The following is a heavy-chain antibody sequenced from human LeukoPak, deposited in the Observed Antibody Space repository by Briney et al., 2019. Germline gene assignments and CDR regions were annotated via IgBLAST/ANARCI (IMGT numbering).Heavy chain of an antibody. Sequence: PSETLSLACTVSGGSISGYYWSWIRQPPGKGLEWIGYIYTSGSTNYNPSLKSRVTISVDTSKNQFSLKLSSVTAADTAVYYCARHRVYSSSSGYYFDYWGQGTLVTVSS. CDR2: IYTSGST. CDR3: ARHRVYSSSSGYYFDY. D-gene: IGHD6-6*01. CDR1: GGSISGYY. V-gene: IGHV4-4*09. J-gene: IGHJ4*02.